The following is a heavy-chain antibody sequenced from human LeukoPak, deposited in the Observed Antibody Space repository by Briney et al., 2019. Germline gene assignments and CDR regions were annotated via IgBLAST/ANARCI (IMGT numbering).Heavy chain of an antibody. CDR2: INPNSGGT. CDR1: GYTFTCYS. D-gene: IGHD3-22*01. CDR3: ARDYYDSSGYYYFDY. V-gene: IGHV1-2*02. J-gene: IGHJ4*02. Sequence: ASVTLSSKASGYTFTCYSMHWGRQAPGQGLEWMGWINPNSGGTNYAQKFQGRVTMTRDTSISTAYMELSRLRSDDTAVYYCARDYYDSSGYYYFDYWGQGTLVTVSS.